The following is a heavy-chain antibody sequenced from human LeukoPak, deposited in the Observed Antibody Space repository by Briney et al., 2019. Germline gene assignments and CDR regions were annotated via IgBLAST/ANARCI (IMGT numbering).Heavy chain of an antibody. CDR1: GFTFSSYA. CDR2: ISYDGSNK. J-gene: IGHJ4*02. CDR3: ARAYSGSYDYFDY. D-gene: IGHD1-26*01. V-gene: IGHV3-30-3*01. Sequence: HPGRSLRLSCAASGFTFSSYAMHCVRQAPGKGLEWVAVISYDGSNKYYADSVKGRFTISRDNSKNTLYLQMNSLRAEDTAVYYCARAYSGSYDYFDYWGQGTLVTVSS.